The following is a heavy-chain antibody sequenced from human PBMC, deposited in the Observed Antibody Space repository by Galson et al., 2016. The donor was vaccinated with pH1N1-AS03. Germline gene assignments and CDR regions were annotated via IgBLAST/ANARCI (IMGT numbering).Heavy chain of an antibody. D-gene: IGHD3-22*01. CDR3: ARAQSCYVDYFDN. CDR2: ISYDESKK. J-gene: IGHJ4*02. CDR1: GFTFRSYG. V-gene: IGHV3-30*03. Sequence: SLRLSCAASGFTFRSYGMHWVRQTPGKGLQWVAVISYDESKKLYADSVRGRSNISKDNSKNTLYLKMNSLRPEDTAVYFCARAQSCYVDYFDNWGQGSLVTVSS.